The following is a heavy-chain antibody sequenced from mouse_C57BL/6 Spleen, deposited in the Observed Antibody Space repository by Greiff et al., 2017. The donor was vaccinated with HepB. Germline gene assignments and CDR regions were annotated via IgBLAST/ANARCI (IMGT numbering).Heavy chain of an antibody. CDR1: GYTFTDYY. J-gene: IGHJ3*01. V-gene: IGHV1-26*01. Sequence: VQLQQSGPELVKPGASVKISCKASGYTFTDYYMNWVKQSHGKSLEWIGDINPNNGGTSYNQKFKGKATLTVDKSSSTAYMELRSLTSEDSAVYYCARSRDCFAYWGQGTLVTVSA. CDR2: INPNNGGT. CDR3: ARSRDCFAY.